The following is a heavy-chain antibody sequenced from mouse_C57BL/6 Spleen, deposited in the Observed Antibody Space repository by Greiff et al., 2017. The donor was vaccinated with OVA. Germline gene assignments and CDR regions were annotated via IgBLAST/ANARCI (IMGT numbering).Heavy chain of an antibody. CDR2: IWSGGST. Sequence: VQLVESGPGLVQPSQSLSITCTASGFSLTSYGVHWVRQPPGKGLEWLGVIWSGGSTDYNAAFISRLSNSKDNSKSQVFFKMNSLQADDAAIYYCAKSYHYYGREGGYFDVWGTGTTVTVSS. CDR3: AKSYHYYGREGGYFDV. D-gene: IGHD1-1*01. CDR1: GFSLTSYG. J-gene: IGHJ1*03. V-gene: IGHV2-4*01.